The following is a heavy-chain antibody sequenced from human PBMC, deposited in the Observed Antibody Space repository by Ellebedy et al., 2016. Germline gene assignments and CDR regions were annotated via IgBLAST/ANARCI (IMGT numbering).Heavy chain of an antibody. CDR2: ISGSGGT. V-gene: IGHV3-23*01. D-gene: IGHD2-2*01. J-gene: IGHJ5*02. CDR3: AKDRIVVIPAAIEGCGFDP. Sequence: GGSLRLSXAASGFTFSSYAMSWVRQAPGKGLEWVSSISGSGGTYYADSVKGRFTISRDNSKNMLYLQMNSLRAEDTAVYYCAKDRIVVIPAAIEGCGFDPWGRGTLVSVSS. CDR1: GFTFSSYA.